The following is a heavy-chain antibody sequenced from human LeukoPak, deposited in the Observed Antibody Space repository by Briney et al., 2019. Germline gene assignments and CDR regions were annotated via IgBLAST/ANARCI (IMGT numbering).Heavy chain of an antibody. D-gene: IGHD3-22*01. J-gene: IGHJ4*02. Sequence: PGGSLRLSCVSSGFSFSNYAMSWVRQAPGKGLEWVSSISGSGGSTHYADSVKGQFTISRDKTKNTLYLQMNSLRAEDTAVYYCAKSAYYDASGYYREYYFDYWGQGTLVTVSS. V-gene: IGHV3-23*01. CDR3: AKSAYYDASGYYREYYFDY. CDR2: ISGSGGST. CDR1: GFSFSNYA.